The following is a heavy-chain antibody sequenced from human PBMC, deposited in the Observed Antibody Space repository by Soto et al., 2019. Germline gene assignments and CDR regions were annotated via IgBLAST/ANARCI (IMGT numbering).Heavy chain of an antibody. CDR1: GFTFSNAW. V-gene: IGHV3-15*01. J-gene: IGHJ4*02. Sequence: EVQLVESGGGLVKPGGSLRLSCAASGFTFSNAWMSWVRQAPGKGLEWVGRIKSKTDGGTTDYAAPVKGRFTISRDDSKNTLYLQMNSLKTEDTAVYYCTTDWPNYDILTGSHWGQGTLVTVSS. D-gene: IGHD3-9*01. CDR3: TTDWPNYDILTGSH. CDR2: IKSKTDGGTT.